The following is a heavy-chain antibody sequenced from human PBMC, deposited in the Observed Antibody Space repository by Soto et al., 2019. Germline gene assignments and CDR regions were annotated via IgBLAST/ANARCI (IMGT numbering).Heavy chain of an antibody. CDR1: GFTFSSYG. D-gene: IGHD5-12*01. CDR3: AKGGYSGYDYGDY. CDR2: ISYDGSNK. V-gene: IGHV3-30*18. J-gene: IGHJ4*02. Sequence: QVQLVESGGGVVQPGRSLRLSCAASGFTFSSYGMHWVRQAPGKRLEWVGVISYDGSNKYYADSVKGRFSISRDNSRNTLYLQMNSLRAEDTAVYYCAKGGYSGYDYGDYWGQGTLVTVSS.